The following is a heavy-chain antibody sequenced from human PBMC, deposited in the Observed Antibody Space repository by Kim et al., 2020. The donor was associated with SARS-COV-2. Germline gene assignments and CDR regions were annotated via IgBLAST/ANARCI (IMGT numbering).Heavy chain of an antibody. J-gene: IGHJ6*02. V-gene: IGHV3-7*01. Sequence: GGSLRLSCAASGFTFSSYWMSWVRQAPGKGLEWVANIKQDGSEKYYVDSVKGRFTISRDNAKNSLYLQMNSLRAEDTAVYYCARGGRGSGWNYYYYGMDVWGQATTVTVSS. D-gene: IGHD6-19*01. CDR2: IKQDGSEK. CDR1: GFTFSSYW. CDR3: ARGGRGSGWNYYYYGMDV.